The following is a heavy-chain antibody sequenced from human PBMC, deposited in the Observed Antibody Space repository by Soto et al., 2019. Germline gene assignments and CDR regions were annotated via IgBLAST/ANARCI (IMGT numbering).Heavy chain of an antibody. Sequence: EVQLVESGGGLVQPGRSLRLSCAASGFSSDDYGMHWVRQGPGKGLEWVSGISWNSGRIAYADSVKGRFTISRDNAKNSLYLQMNSLRAEETASYYCAKDGDAYYDGSGYNYYYMDVWGKGTTVTVSS. J-gene: IGHJ6*03. CDR3: AKDGDAYYDGSGYNYYYMDV. V-gene: IGHV3-9*02. CDR2: ISWNSGRI. CDR1: GFSSDDYG. D-gene: IGHD3-10*01.